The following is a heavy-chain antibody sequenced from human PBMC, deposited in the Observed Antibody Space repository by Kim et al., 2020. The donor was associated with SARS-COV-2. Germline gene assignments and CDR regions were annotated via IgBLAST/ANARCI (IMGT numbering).Heavy chain of an antibody. D-gene: IGHD6-19*01. J-gene: IGHJ5*02. CDR1: GGSISSSSYY. CDR3: ARRGNSSGWYVRYWFDP. Sequence: SETLSLTCTVSGGSISSSSYYWGWIRQPPGKGLEWIGSIYYSGSTYYNPSLKSRVTISVDTSKNQFSLKLSSVTAADTAVYYCARRGNSSGWYVRYWFDPWGQGTLVTVSS. CDR2: IYYSGST. V-gene: IGHV4-39*01.